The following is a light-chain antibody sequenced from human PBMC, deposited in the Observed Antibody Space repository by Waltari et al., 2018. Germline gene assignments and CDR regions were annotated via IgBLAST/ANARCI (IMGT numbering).Light chain of an antibody. J-gene: IGKJ1*01. CDR3: LQHNGYPWT. CDR1: QSISNF. Sequence: NQMTQSPSAMSASVGERLTIPCRASQSISNFLAWFQQKPGKVPKRLIYAESSLQSGVPSRFRGSGSGNEFSLTISSLQTEDFATYYCLQHNGYPWTFGQGTKVEIK. V-gene: IGKV1-17*03. CDR2: AES.